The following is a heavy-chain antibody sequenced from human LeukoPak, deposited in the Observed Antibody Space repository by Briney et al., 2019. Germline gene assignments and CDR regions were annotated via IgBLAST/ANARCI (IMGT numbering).Heavy chain of an antibody. CDR3: AKLSIRGVVLAFDY. J-gene: IGHJ4*02. D-gene: IGHD3-10*01. Sequence: GGSLRLSCAASGFTFSSYAMSWVRQAPGKGLEWVSAISGSGGSTYYADSVKGRFTISRDNSKNTLYLQVNSLRAEDTAVYYCAKLSIRGVVLAFDYWGQGTLVTVSS. CDR2: ISGSGGST. CDR1: GFTFSSYA. V-gene: IGHV3-23*01.